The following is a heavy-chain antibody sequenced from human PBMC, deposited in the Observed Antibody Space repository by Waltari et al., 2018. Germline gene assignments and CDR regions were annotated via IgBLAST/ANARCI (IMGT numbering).Heavy chain of an antibody. Sequence: QVQLVQSGAEVKKPGSSVKVSCKASGGTFSSYALSWVRQAPGQGPEWMGGIIPIFGTANYAQKFQGRVTITADESTSTAYMELSSLRSEDTAVYYCARQRFLEWLPYYYYYYMDVWGKGTTVTVSS. V-gene: IGHV1-69*12. CDR3: ARQRFLEWLPYYYYYYMDV. J-gene: IGHJ6*03. D-gene: IGHD3-3*01. CDR1: GGTFSSYA. CDR2: IIPIFGTA.